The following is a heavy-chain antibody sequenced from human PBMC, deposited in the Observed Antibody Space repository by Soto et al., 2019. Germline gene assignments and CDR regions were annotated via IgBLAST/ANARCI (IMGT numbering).Heavy chain of an antibody. D-gene: IGHD1-1*01. CDR1: GGSIDGYN. Sequence: QVQLQESGPGLVKPSETLSLTCTVSGGSIDGYNCAWIRRPPGKALEWVGYVYYNGGSSYNPSLKRRVTLSMNTSKSKFSLKLRSVTAADTAVYYCARQGIGNLHGLVDVWGRGTTVTVSS. CDR3: ARQGIGNLHGLVDV. J-gene: IGHJ6*02. V-gene: IGHV4-59*08. CDR2: VYYNGGS.